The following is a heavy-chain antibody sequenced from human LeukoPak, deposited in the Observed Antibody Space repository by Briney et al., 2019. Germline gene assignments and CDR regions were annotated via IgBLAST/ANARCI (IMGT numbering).Heavy chain of an antibody. Sequence: GESLKISCKGSGYSFTSYWIGWVRQMPGKGLEWMGIIYPGDSDTRYSPSFQGQVTISADKSISTAYLQWSSLKASDTAMFYCARHGGFDWLLYDYGMDVWGQGTTVTVSS. D-gene: IGHD3-9*01. J-gene: IGHJ6*02. V-gene: IGHV5-51*01. CDR3: ARHGGFDWLLYDYGMDV. CDR1: GYSFTSYW. CDR2: IYPGDSDT.